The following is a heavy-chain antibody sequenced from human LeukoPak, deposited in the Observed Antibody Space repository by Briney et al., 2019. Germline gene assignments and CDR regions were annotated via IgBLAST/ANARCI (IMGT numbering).Heavy chain of an antibody. J-gene: IGHJ4*02. CDR3: ASQSGATTVTPFDY. CDR2: IYYSGST. V-gene: IGHV4-39*01. D-gene: IGHD4-17*01. CDR1: GGSISSSSYY. Sequence: SETLSLTCTVSGGSISSSSYYWGWIRQPPGMGLEWIGSIYYSGSTYYNPSLKSRVTISVDTSKNQFSLKLSSVTAADTAVYYCASQSGATTVTPFDYCGQGTLVTVSS.